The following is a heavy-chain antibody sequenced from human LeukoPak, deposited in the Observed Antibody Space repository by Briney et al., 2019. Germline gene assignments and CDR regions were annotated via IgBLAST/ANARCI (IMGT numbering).Heavy chain of an antibody. D-gene: IGHD6-19*01. V-gene: IGHV1-2*02. CDR2: INPNSPGT. J-gene: IGHJ4*02. CDR3: ARGRSVAVAVWSPPIDY. Sequence: ASVKVSCKASGYTFTGYHLHWVRQAPGQGPEWMGWINPNSPGTNYAQKFQGRVTMTWDTSITTAYMEVSRLTTDDTAVYYCARGRSVAVAVWSPPIDYWGQGTLVSVSS. CDR1: GYTFTGYH.